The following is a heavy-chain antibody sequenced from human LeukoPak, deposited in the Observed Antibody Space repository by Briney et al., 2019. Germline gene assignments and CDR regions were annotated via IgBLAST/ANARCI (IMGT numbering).Heavy chain of an antibody. CDR1: GFTFSSYA. CDR3: AKGSYYDSSGSFYFDY. D-gene: IGHD3-22*01. Sequence: GGSLRLSCAASGFTFSSYAMSWVRQAPGKGLEWVSGMSGSGDNTYYADSVKGRFTISRDNSKNTLYVQVNSLGTEDTAAYYCAKGSYYDSSGSFYFDYWGQGTLVTVSS. J-gene: IGHJ4*02. V-gene: IGHV3-23*01. CDR2: MSGSGDNT.